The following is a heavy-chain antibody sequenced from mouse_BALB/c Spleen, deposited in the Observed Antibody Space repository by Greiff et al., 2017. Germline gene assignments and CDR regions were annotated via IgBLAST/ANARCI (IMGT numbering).Heavy chain of an antibody. CDR2: IWWNDNK. CDR3: ARIRGYGSSSYFDY. V-gene: IGHV8-11*01. CDR1: GFSLSTYGIG. D-gene: IGHD1-1*01. Sequence: KESGPGILQPSQTLSLTCSFSGFSLSTYGIGVGWIRQPSGKGLEWLAHIWWNDNKYYNTALKSRLTISKDTSNNQVFLKIASVDTADTATYYCARIRGYGSSSYFDYWGQGTTLTVSS. J-gene: IGHJ2*01.